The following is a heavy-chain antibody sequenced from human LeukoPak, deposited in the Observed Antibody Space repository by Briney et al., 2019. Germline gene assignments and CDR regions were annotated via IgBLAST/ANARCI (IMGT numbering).Heavy chain of an antibody. CDR1: GYTFTSYG. J-gene: IGHJ5*02. D-gene: IGHD3-3*01. CDR2: ISAYNGNT. V-gene: IGHV1-18*01. CDR3: ARADDFWSGYPTNWFDP. Sequence: VSVKVSCKASGYTFTSYGISWVRQAPGQGLEWMGWISAYNGNTNYAQKLQGRVTMTTDTSTSTAYMELRSLRSDDTAVYYCARADDFWSGYPTNWFDPWGQGTLVTVSS.